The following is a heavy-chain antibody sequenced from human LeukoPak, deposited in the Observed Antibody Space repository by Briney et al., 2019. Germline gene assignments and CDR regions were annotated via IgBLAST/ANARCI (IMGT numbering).Heavy chain of an antibody. CDR2: INPNSGGT. J-gene: IGHJ6*02. CDR3: ARDLEIAVAGTSDYYYGMDV. Sequence: ASVKVSCKASGYTFTGYYMHWVRQAPGQGLAWMGWINPNSGGTNYAQKFQGRVTMTRDTSISTAYMELSRLRSDDTAVYYCARDLEIAVAGTSDYYYGMDVWGQGTTVTVSS. D-gene: IGHD6-19*01. CDR1: GYTFTGYY. V-gene: IGHV1-2*02.